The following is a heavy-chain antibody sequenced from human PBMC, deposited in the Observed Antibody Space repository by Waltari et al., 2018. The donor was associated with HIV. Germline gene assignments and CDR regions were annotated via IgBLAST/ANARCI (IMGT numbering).Heavy chain of an antibody. J-gene: IGHJ4*02. Sequence: QVQLVESGGGVVRPGRCLRLSCAASGFSVSRYGMHWVRQAPGKGLEWVAVRWHDGSKKYYAGSVKGRFTVSRDTSKNTLYLEMNRLRAEDTAVYHCARDPGTLLIAVAGAFDYWGPGIPVTVSS. CDR1: GFSVSRYG. CDR2: RWHDGSKK. D-gene: IGHD6-19*01. CDR3: ARDPGTLLIAVAGAFDY. V-gene: IGHV3-33*01.